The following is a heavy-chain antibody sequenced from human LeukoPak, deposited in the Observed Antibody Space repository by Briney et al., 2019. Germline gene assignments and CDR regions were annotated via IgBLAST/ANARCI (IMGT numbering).Heavy chain of an antibody. CDR3: ARQDSGTYLNPLDI. CDR1: GGSISSYY. J-gene: IGHJ3*02. D-gene: IGHD1-26*01. CDR2: IYYTGST. V-gene: IGHV4-59*08. Sequence: SETLSLTCVVSGGSISSYYWSWIRQPPGKGLEWIGYIYYTGSTDYNPSLKSRVTISVDTSKNQLSLKLRSVTAADTAVYYCARQDSGTYLNPLDIWGQGTVVTVSS.